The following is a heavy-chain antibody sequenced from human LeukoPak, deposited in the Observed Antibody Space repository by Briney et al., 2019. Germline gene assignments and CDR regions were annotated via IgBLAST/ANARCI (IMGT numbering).Heavy chain of an antibody. J-gene: IGHJ4*02. V-gene: IGHV3-23*01. CDR3: ARDPGDGFGEQD. CDR1: GLTFSNYA. CDR2: ISGRGDST. Sequence: PGGSLRLSCAASGLTFSNYAMSWVRQAPGKGLEWVSTISGRGDSTYYADSVKGRFTISRDNAKNSLYLQMNSLRAEDTAVYYCARDPGDGFGEQDWGQGTLVTVSS. D-gene: IGHD3-10*01.